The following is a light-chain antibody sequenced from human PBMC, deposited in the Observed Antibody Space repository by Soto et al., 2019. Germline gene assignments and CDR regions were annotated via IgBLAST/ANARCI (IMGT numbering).Light chain of an antibody. V-gene: IGKV1-5*01. J-gene: IGKJ1*01. Sequence: DIQMPQSPSTLSASVGDRVTITCRASQSFSSCLSWYQQKPGKAPKLLIYDASSLERGDPSRFRGSGSGTDCDLLLSSLQPDDFGTYFCLLYTRYSWTFGQGTKVEIK. CDR2: DAS. CDR3: LLYTRYSWT. CDR1: QSFSSC.